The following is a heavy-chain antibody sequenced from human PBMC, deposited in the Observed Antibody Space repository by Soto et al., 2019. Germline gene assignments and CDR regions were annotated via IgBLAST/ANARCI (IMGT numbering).Heavy chain of an antibody. V-gene: IGHV4-30-4*01. J-gene: IGHJ3*01. CDR3: ARVPHYYDSSGLD. CDR1: GGSISSGDYY. D-gene: IGHD3-22*01. Sequence: PSETLSLTCTVSGGSISSGDYYWSWIRQPPGKGLEWIGYIYYSGSTYYNPSLKSRVTISVDTSKNQFSLKLSSVTAADTAVYYCARVPHYYDSSGLDWGQGTMVTVSS. CDR2: IYYSGST.